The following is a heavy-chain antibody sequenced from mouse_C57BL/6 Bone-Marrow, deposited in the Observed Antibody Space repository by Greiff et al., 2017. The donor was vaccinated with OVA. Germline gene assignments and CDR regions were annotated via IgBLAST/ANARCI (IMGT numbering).Heavy chain of an antibody. CDR1: GYTFTSYG. J-gene: IGHJ4*01. V-gene: IGHV1-81*01. Sequence: LVESGAELARPGASVKLSCKASGYTFTSYGISWVKQRTGQGLEWIGEIYPRSGNTYYNEKFKGKATLTADKSSSTAYMELRSLTSEDSAVYFCAREGMVTTFYYYAMDYWGQGTSVTVSS. CDR2: IYPRSGNT. CDR3: AREGMVTTFYYYAMDY. D-gene: IGHD2-1*01.